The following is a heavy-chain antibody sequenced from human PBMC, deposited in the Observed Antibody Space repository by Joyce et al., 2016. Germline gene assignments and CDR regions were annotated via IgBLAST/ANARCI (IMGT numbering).Heavy chain of an antibody. J-gene: IGHJ4*02. Sequence: EVQLVESGGGLLQPGGSLRLSCAASGFTFTNYWMHWVRQAPGKGLVWVARVDSDGSGKSYADSVKGRFTISRDNAENMVHLQMNSLRTEDTAVYFCGSVFEYWGRGALVTVSS. V-gene: IGHV3-74*01. CDR2: VDSDGSGK. CDR1: GFTFTNYW. CDR3: GSVFEY.